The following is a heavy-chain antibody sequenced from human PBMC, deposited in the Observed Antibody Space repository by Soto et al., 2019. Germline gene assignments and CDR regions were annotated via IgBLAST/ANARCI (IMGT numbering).Heavy chain of an antibody. V-gene: IGHV1-46*01. J-gene: IGHJ6*02. CDR2: INPSGGST. CDR3: ARDLTTMVRGVPGVEYYYGMDV. CDR1: GYTFTSYY. Sequence: GASVKVCCEASGYTFTSYYMHWVRQAPGQGLEWMGIINPSGGSTSYAQKFQGRVTMTRDTSTSTVYMELSSLRSEDTAVYYCARDLTTMVRGVPGVEYYYGMDVWGQGTTVTVSS. D-gene: IGHD3-10*01.